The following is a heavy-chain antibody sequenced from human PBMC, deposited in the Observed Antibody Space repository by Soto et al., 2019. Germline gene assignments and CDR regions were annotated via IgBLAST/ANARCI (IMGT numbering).Heavy chain of an antibody. CDR2: IKTDGSVT. V-gene: IGHV3-74*01. J-gene: IGHJ4*02. CDR3: ARDLGGSHDY. CDR1: GFTFSTYW. Sequence: GGSLRLSCAASGFTFSTYWMHWVRQAPGKGLVWVSRIKTDGSVTTYADSVKGRFTISRDNAKNTLYLQMNTLRAEDTAVYYCARDLGGSHDYWGRGTLVTSPQ. D-gene: IGHD3-16*01.